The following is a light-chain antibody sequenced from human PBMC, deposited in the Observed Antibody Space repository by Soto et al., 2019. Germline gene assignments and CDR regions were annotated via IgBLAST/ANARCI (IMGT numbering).Light chain of an antibody. CDR1: QSVLYSSNNKSY. J-gene: IGKJ1*01. V-gene: IGKV4-1*01. Sequence: DIVMTQSPDSLAVSLGERATINCKSSQSVLYSSNNKSYLAWYPQKPGQPPKLLIYWASTRESGVPDRFSGSGSGTDFTLTISSLQAEDVAVYYCQQYYSTPWTFGHGTKVDIK. CDR2: WAS. CDR3: QQYYSTPWT.